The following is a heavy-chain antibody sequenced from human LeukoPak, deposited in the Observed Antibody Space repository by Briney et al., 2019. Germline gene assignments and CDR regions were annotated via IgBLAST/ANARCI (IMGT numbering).Heavy chain of an antibody. CDR1: VYTFTNYY. CDR2: INPNGGST. CDR3: ARAMVRGLSNPFDY. V-gene: IGHV1-46*01. Sequence: GASVKVSCKASVYTFTNYYLHWVRQAPGQGLEWMGMINPNGGSTTYAQKFQGRVTMTRDTSTSTVYMDLSSLRSDDTAVYYCARAMVRGLSNPFDYWGQGTLVTVSS. J-gene: IGHJ4*02. D-gene: IGHD3-10*01.